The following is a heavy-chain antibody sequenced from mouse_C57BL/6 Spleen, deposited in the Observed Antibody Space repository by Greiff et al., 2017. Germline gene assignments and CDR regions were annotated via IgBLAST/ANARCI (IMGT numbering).Heavy chain of an antibody. CDR3: ARREAPFWYFDV. V-gene: IGHV1-69*01. J-gene: IGHJ1*03. Sequence: VQGVESGAELVMPGASVKLSCKASGYTFTSYWMHWVKQRPGQGLEWIGEIDPSDSYTNYNQKFKGKSTLTVDKSSSTAYMQLSSLTSEDSAVYYCARREAPFWYFDVWGTGTTVTVSS. CDR2: IDPSDSYT. CDR1: GYTFTSYW.